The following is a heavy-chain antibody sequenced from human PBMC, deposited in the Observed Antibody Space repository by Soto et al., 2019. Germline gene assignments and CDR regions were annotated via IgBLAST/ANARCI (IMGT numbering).Heavy chain of an antibody. CDR1: GFTFNSAW. Sequence: PGGSLRLSCAASGFTFNSAWLNWVRQAPGQGPGWAGRIKSKPDGGTTDYAAPVKGRFIISRDDSKNTLYLQMNSLKIEDTGVYYCTTDPARDSSGFYEWFDPWGQGT. V-gene: IGHV3-15*07. D-gene: IGHD3-22*01. CDR2: IKSKPDGGTT. CDR3: TTDPARDSSGFYEWFDP. J-gene: IGHJ5*02.